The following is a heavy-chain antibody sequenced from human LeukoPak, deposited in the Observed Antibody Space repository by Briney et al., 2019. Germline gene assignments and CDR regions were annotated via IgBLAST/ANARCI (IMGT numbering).Heavy chain of an antibody. J-gene: IGHJ5*02. CDR3: ARTNIVASWFDP. V-gene: IGHV1-69*05. Sequence: SVKASCKASGGTFSSYAISWVRQAPGQGLEWMGGIIPIFGTANYAQKFQGRVTITTDESTSTAYMELSSLRSEDTAVYYCARTNIVASWFDPWGQGTLVTVSS. CDR1: GGTFSSYA. CDR2: IIPIFGTA. D-gene: IGHD2-15*01.